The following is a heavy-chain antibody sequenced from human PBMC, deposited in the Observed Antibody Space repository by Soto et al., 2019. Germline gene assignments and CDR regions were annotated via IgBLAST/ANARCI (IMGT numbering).Heavy chain of an antibody. Sequence: PSETLSLTCSVSGAPIRSTSYYWGWIRQPPGKGLERIGSIYYSGSTHYSPSLKSRIIMSIDTSTNQFSLKLSSVTAADTAVYYCARHQGCLATWGRSFLDFDILGQGTMVTVSS. CDR3: ARHQGCLATWGRSFLDFDI. CDR1: GAPIRSTSYY. V-gene: IGHV4-39*01. CDR2: IYYSGST. D-gene: IGHD3-3*02. J-gene: IGHJ3*02.